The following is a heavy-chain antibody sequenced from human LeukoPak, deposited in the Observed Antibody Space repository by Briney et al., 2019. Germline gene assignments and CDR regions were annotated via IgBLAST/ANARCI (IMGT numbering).Heavy chain of an antibody. V-gene: IGHV1-18*04. Sequence: RASVKVPCKASGYTFTNFGFSWVRQAPGQGLEWMGWISGYNGDTDYAQKFQGRVTMTTDTSTSTAYMELRSLRSDDTAVYYCVRDRGDSSGWIFFDYWGQGTLVTVSS. J-gene: IGHJ4*02. CDR3: VRDRGDSSGWIFFDY. D-gene: IGHD6-19*01. CDR2: ISGYNGDT. CDR1: GYTFTNFG.